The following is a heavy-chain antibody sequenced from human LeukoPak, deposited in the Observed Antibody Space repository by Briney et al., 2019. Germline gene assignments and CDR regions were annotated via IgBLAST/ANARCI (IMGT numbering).Heavy chain of an antibody. D-gene: IGHD2-15*01. CDR2: INHSGST. CDR3: ARGGYRPFDY. V-gene: IGHV4-34*01. Sequence: SETLSLTCAVYGGSFSGYYWSWIRQPPGKGLEWIGEINHSGSTNYNPSLKSRVTTSVDTSKNQFSLKLSSVTAADTAVYYRARGGYRPFDYWGQGTLVTVSS. J-gene: IGHJ4*02. CDR1: GGSFSGYY.